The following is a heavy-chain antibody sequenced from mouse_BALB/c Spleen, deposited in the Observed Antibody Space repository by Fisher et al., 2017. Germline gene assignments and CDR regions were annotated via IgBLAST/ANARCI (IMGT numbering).Heavy chain of an antibody. Sequence: KFKGKATLTVDKSSSTAYMQLSSLTSEDSAVYYCARYGYYAMDYWGQGTSVTVSS. V-gene: IGHV1-43*01. J-gene: IGHJ4*01. CDR3: ARYGYYAMDY. D-gene: IGHD1-2*01.